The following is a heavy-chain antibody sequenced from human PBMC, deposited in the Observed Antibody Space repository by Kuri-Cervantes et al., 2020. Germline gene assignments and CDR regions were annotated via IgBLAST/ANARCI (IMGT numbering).Heavy chain of an antibody. CDR2: IYHSGST. CDR3: ARDVNRYSYVSIPEEGWAFDI. Sequence: GSLRLSCTVSGGSISSGGYYWSWVRQPPGKGLEWIGEIYHSGSTNYNPSLKSRVTISVDKSKSQFSLKLSSVTAADTAVYYCARDVNRYSYVSIPEEGWAFDIWGQGTMVTVSS. D-gene: IGHD5-18*01. J-gene: IGHJ3*02. CDR1: GGSISSGGYY. V-gene: IGHV4-4*02.